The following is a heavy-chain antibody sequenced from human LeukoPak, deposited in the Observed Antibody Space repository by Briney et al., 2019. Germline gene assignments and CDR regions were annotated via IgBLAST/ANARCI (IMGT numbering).Heavy chain of an antibody. CDR2: VSGYSGDT. CDR1: GFTFSRYA. J-gene: IGHJ5*02. D-gene: IGHD2-2*03. CDR3: VKDTGYERWFDP. V-gene: IGHV3-23*01. Sequence: PGGSLRLSCAASGFTFSRYAMGWVRQALGKGLEWVPTVSGYSGDTYYADSVKGRFTISRDNSKNTLYLQMNSLRAGDTAVYFCVKDTGYERWFDPWGQGTLVTVSS.